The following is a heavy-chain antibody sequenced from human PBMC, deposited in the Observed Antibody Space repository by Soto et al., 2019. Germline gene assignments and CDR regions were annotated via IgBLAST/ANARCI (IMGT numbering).Heavy chain of an antibody. CDR1: GFTFSSYG. D-gene: IGHD6-19*01. V-gene: IGHV3-30*18. J-gene: IGHJ4*02. CDR2: ISYDGSNK. CDR3: AKGRYSSGWYSDY. Sequence: GGSLRLSCVASGFTFSSYGMHWVRQAPGKGLEWVAVISYDGSNKYYADSVKGRFTISRDNSKNTLYLQMNSLRAEDTAVYYCAKGRYSSGWYSDYWGQGTLVTVSS.